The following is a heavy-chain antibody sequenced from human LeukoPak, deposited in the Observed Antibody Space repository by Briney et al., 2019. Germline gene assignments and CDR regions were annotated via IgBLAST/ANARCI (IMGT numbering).Heavy chain of an antibody. D-gene: IGHD3-10*01. CDR3: ARELYGSGSYSAFDI. J-gene: IGHJ3*02. V-gene: IGHV4-59*01. CDR2: IHYSGTT. CDR1: GGSISSYY. Sequence: PSETLSLTCTVSGGSISSYYWSWIRQPPGKGLEWIGYIHYSGTTYNNPSLKSRVTISVDSPKNQFSLKLSSVTAADTAVYYCARELYGSGSYSAFDIWGQGTMVTVSS.